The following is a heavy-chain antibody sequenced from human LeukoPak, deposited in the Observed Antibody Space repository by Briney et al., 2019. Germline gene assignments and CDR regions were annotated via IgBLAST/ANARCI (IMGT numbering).Heavy chain of an antibody. CDR2: INAGNGNT. CDR3: ASSGAYGDPPPYGMDV. V-gene: IGHV1-3*01. J-gene: IGHJ6*02. Sequence: ASVKVSCKASGYTFTSYAMHWVRQAPGQRLEWMGWINAGNGNTKYSQKFQGRVTITRDTSASTAYMELSSLRSEDTAVYYCASSGAYGDPPPYGMDVWGQGTTVAVSS. CDR1: GYTFTSYA. D-gene: IGHD4-17*01.